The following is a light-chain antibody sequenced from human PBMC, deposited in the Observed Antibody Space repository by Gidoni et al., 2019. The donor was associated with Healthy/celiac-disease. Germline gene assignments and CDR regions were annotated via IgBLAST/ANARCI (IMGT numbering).Light chain of an antibody. J-gene: IGKJ3*01. CDR1: KSISSY. CDR2: AAS. Sequence: DIQMTQSPSSLSASVGDRVTITCRASKSISSYLNWYQQKPGKAPKLLIYAASTLERGVPSRFSGSGSGTDFTLTISSLQPEDFATYYCQQSYSTPLTFGPGTKVDIK. CDR3: QQSYSTPLT. V-gene: IGKV1-39*01.